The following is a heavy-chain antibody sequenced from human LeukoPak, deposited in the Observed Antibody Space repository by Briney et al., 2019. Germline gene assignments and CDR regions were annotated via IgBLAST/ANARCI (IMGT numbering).Heavy chain of an antibody. CDR2: IRSKANSYAT. CDR3: AKEGDRSFDY. Sequence: GGSLRLSCAASGFTFSGSAMHWVRQASGKGLEWVGRIRSKANSYATAYAASVKGRFTISRDDSKNTAYLQVNSLRAEDTAIYYCAKEGDRSFDYWGQGTLVTVSS. CDR1: GFTFSGSA. D-gene: IGHD3-16*01. J-gene: IGHJ4*02. V-gene: IGHV3-73*01.